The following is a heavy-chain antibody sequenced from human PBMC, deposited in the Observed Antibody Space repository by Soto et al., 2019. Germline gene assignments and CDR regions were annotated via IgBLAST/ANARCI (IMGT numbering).Heavy chain of an antibody. V-gene: IGHV4-31*03. Sequence: QVQLQESGPGLVKPSQTLSLTCTVSGGSISSGGYYWSWIRQHAGKGLEWIGYIYYSGSTYYNPSLKSRFTISVDTSKNQFSLKLSSVTAADTAVYYCHSSGYPPGAFDIWGQGTMVTVSS. D-gene: IGHD3-22*01. CDR1: GGSISSGGYY. CDR3: HSSGYPPGAFDI. J-gene: IGHJ3*02. CDR2: IYYSGST.